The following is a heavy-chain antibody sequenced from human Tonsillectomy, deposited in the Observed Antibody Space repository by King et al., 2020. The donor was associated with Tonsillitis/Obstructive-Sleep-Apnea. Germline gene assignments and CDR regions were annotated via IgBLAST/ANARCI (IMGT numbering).Heavy chain of an antibody. CDR3: ARHYYDTSGTGFDY. CDR1: GFTFSNYW. V-gene: IGHV3-7*01. CDR2: IKQDGSEK. D-gene: IGHD3-22*01. J-gene: IGHJ4*02. Sequence: VQLVESGGGLVQPGGSLRLSCAASGFTFSNYWMSWVRQAPGKGLEWVANIKQDGSEKYYLDSVKGRFIISRDNAKNSLYLQMNSLRAEDTAVYFCARHYYDTSGTGFDYWGQGTLVTVSS.